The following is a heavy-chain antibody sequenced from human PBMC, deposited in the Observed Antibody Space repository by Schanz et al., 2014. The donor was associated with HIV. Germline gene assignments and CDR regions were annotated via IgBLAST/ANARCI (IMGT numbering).Heavy chain of an antibody. CDR1: GFSFSNYW. CDR3: ARDLGYYGSGSHNWFDS. Sequence: EVQLVESGGGLVKRGGSLRLSCAASGFSFSNYWMYWVRQAPGKGLVWVSRINNDGSSTSYADSVKGRFTISRDNSKNTLYLQMNTLRVEDTAIYFCARDLGYYGSGSHNWFDSWGQGTLVTVSS. D-gene: IGHD3-10*01. V-gene: IGHV3-74*01. CDR2: INNDGSST. J-gene: IGHJ5*01.